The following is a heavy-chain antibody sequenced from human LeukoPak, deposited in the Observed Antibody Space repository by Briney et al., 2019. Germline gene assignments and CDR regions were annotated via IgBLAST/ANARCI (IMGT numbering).Heavy chain of an antibody. CDR1: GFTFSSYA. D-gene: IGHD1-26*01. CDR2: IRGDGGKK. CDR3: AKDRRIVGATGYFDY. V-gene: IGHV3-7*03. J-gene: IGHJ4*02. Sequence: GGSLRLSCAASGFTFSSYAMSWVRQAPGKGLEWVANIRGDGGKKNYVDSVRGRFTISRDNAKNSLYLQMNSLRAEDTAVYYCAKDRRIVGATGYFDYWGQGTLVTVSS.